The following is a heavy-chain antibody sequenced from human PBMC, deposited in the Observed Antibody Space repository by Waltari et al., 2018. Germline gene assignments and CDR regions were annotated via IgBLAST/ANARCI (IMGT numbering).Heavy chain of an antibody. CDR2: FDPEDGET. Sequence: VQLVQSGAEVKKPGSSVKVSCKASGGTFSSYAISWVRQAPGQGLEWMGGFDPEDGETIYAEKFQGRVTITADTSTDTAYMELSSLRSEDTAVYYCATNVVVVPIWGQGTMVTVSS. J-gene: IGHJ3*02. D-gene: IGHD3-22*01. CDR1: GGTFSSYA. V-gene: IGHV1-69-2*01. CDR3: ATNVVVVPI.